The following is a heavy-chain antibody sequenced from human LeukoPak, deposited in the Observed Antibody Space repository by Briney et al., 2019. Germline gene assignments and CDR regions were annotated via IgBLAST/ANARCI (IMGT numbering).Heavy chain of an antibody. CDR2: INHSGST. J-gene: IGHJ4*02. CDR3: AKDGSYYDLDY. D-gene: IGHD3-10*01. V-gene: IGHV4-34*01. Sequence: PSETLSLTCAVYGGSFSGYYWSWIRQPPGKGLEWIGEINHSGSTNYNPSLKSRVTISVDTSKNQFSLKLSPVTAADTAVYYCAKDGSYYDLDYWGQGTLVTVSS. CDR1: GGSFSGYY.